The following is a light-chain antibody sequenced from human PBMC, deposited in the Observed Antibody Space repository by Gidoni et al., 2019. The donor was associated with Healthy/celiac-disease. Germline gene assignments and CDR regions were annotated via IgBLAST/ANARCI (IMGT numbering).Light chain of an antibody. V-gene: IGKV1-5*03. CDR3: QQYNSYPWT. J-gene: IGKJ1*01. CDR2: KAS. CDR1: QRISSW. Sequence: DIQMTQSPSTLSASVGDRVTITCRASQRISSWLAWYQQKPGKAPKLLSYKASSLESGVPSRFSGSGSGTEFTLTLRSLQPDDFATYYCQQYNSYPWTFGQGTKVEIK.